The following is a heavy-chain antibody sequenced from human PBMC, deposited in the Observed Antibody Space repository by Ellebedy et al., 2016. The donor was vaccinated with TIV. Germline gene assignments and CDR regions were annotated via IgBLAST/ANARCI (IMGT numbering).Heavy chain of an antibody. Sequence: MPSETLSLTCTVSGDSTSGYYWSWIRQPAGRGLEWIGRMSYSGSTNHNPSLKSRVTMSVDTSKNQFSLKLRSVTAADTAVYYCAREGIAVAGYGALEIWGQGTMVTVSS. J-gene: IGHJ3*02. CDR1: GDSTSGYY. V-gene: IGHV4-4*07. CDR2: MSYSGST. CDR3: AREGIAVAGYGALEI. D-gene: IGHD6-19*01.